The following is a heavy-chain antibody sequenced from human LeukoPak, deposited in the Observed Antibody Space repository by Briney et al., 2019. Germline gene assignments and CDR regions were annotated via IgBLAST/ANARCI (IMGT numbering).Heavy chain of an antibody. Sequence: GGSLRLSCAASGFTVSGNYMSWVRQAPGKGLEWLSVIHRGGNTYYADSVKGRFTISSDSSTNTVFLQMDSLRAEDTAVYYCARDPGYGLGVDYGDYWGQGTLVTVSS. J-gene: IGHJ4*02. CDR3: ARDPGYGLGVDYGDY. D-gene: IGHD3-10*01. V-gene: IGHV3-66*01. CDR1: GFTVSGNY. CDR2: IHRGGNT.